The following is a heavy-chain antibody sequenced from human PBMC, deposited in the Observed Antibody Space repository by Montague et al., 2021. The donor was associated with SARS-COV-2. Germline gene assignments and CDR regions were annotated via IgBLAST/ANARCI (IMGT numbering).Heavy chain of an antibody. CDR2: XYWDDDK. CDR3: ARIRYDILTGYQTLFDY. CDR1: GFSLSTSGIC. Sequence: PELVKPTQTLTLTRTFSGFSLSTSGICVSWIRQPPGKALEWLARXYWDDDKYYSTSLKTRLTISKDTSKNQVVLTMTNMDPVDTATYYCARIRYDILTGYQTLFDYWGQGTLVTVSS. J-gene: IGHJ4*02. D-gene: IGHD3-9*01. V-gene: IGHV2-70*11.